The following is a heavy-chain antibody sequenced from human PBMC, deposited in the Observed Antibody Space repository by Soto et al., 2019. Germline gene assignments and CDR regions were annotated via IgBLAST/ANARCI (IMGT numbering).Heavy chain of an antibody. V-gene: IGHV3-53*01. CDR3: ATELIAKYGMDV. Sequence: EVQLVESGGGLVQPGGSLRLSCAASGFTVSGHYVTWVRQAPGKGLEWVSVIYTDDNIYYADSVTGRFTISRDNSKNTFYLQMNRLRVEHTAVYYCATELIAKYGMDVWGQGTTVTVSS. CDR1: GFTVSGHY. CDR2: IYTDDNI. J-gene: IGHJ6*02. D-gene: IGHD2-21*01.